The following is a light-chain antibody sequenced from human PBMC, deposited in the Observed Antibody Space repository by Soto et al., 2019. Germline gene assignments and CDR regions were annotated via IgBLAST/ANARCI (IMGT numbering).Light chain of an antibody. J-gene: IGKJ2*01. Sequence: EIVMRQSPATLSVSPGEGATLSCRASQSVSGNLAWYQQKPGQAPRLLIYDISTRATGSPARFSGSGSGTEFTLTISSLQSEDFAVYFCQQYYSGYTFGQGTKLEIK. CDR1: QSVSGN. CDR2: DIS. V-gene: IGKV3-15*01. CDR3: QQYYSGYT.